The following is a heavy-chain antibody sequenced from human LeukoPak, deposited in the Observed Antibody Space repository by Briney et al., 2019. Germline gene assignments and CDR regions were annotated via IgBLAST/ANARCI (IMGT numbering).Heavy chain of an antibody. D-gene: IGHD2-8*01. J-gene: IGHJ4*02. Sequence: GGSLRLSCAASGFTFSSSWMTWVRQAPGKGLEWVASIREDGSERTSVDSVKGRFTISRDNAKNSLYLQMDSLRAEDTAVYYCARGPTNGQAFDYWGQGTLVSVSS. CDR1: GFTFSSSW. V-gene: IGHV3-7*01. CDR2: IREDGSER. CDR3: ARGPTNGQAFDY.